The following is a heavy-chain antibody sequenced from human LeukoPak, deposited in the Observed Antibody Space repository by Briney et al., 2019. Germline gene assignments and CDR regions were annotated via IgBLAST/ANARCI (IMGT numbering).Heavy chain of an antibody. J-gene: IGHJ6*03. V-gene: IGHV3-21*01. D-gene: IGHD1-26*01. CDR1: GFTFSSYW. CDR3: ARDPYSGGYGDYYYYYMDV. Sequence: GGSLRLSCAASGFTFSSYWMHWVRHAPGKGLEWVSSITSSSSYIYYADSVKGRFTISRDNAKNSLYLQINSLRAEDTAVYYCARDPYSGGYGDYYYYYMDVWGKGTTVTISS. CDR2: ITSSSSYI.